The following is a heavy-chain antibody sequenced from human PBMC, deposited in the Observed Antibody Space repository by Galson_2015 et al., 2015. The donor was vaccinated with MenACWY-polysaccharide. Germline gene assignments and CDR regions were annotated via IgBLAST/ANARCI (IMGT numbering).Heavy chain of an antibody. J-gene: IGHJ4*02. Sequence: SLRLSCAASGFTFCSYWMHWVRQAPGKGLVWVSRISSGGSSTSYADSVKGRFTISRDNTKNTLYLQMNSLRVEDTAVYYCARVYGGSSNSWRRPYHFDFWGQGILVTVSS. D-gene: IGHD6-13*01. CDR3: ARVYGGSSNSWRRPYHFDF. V-gene: IGHV3-74*01. CDR2: ISSGGSST. CDR1: GFTFCSYW.